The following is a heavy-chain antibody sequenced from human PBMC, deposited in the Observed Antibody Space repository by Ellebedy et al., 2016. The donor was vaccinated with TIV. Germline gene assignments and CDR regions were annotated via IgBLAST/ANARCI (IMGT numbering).Heavy chain of an antibody. J-gene: IGHJ4*02. CDR1: GFTFINYA. CDR3: ARMAYGSGMGGGSLDY. Sequence: GESLKISXAASGFTFINYAMSWARQAPGKGLEWVSSLSGSGGSTYYADSVKGRFTISRDSSKNTLYLQMNNLGPEDTAVYYCARMAYGSGMGGGSLDYWGQGTLVTVSS. D-gene: IGHD3-10*01. V-gene: IGHV3-23*01. CDR2: LSGSGGST.